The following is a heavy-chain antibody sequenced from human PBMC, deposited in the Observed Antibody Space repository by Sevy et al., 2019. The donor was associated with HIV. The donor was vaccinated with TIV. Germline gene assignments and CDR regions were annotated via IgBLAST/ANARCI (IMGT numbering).Heavy chain of an antibody. CDR1: IFTFNIYG. D-gene: IGHD3-16*01. J-gene: IGHJ3*02. CDR2: MRKDGLTT. CDR3: TRETTYYDASGPVPGDI. V-gene: IGHV3-30*02. Sequence: GGSLRLSCAASIFTFNIYGMQWVRQAPGKGLEWVAYMRKDGLTTYYADSVKGRFTISRDSSKNTLYLQMNSPRIEDAALYYCTRETTYYDASGPVPGDIWGQGTMVTVSS.